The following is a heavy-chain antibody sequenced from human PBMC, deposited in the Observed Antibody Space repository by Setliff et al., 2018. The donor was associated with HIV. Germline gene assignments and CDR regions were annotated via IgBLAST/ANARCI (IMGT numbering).Heavy chain of an antibody. D-gene: IGHD3-3*01. CDR3: ARGRNFWSDYYHYYYMDV. J-gene: IGHJ6*03. CDR1: GGSFSGHY. Sequence: SETLSLTCAVYGGSFSGHYWTWIRQPPGKGLEWIGYINHSGSTNYNPSLKSRVTISADTSKNQFSLKLSSVTAADTAVYYGARGRNFWSDYYHYYYMDVWGKGTMVTVSS. CDR2: INHSGST. V-gene: IGHV4-34*01.